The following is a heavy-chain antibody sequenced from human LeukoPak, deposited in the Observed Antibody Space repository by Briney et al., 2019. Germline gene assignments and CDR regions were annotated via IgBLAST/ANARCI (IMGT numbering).Heavy chain of an antibody. CDR2: ISGSYST. J-gene: IGHJ4*02. Sequence: GGSLRLSCEVSGFALRSYAVNWVRQAPGKGLEWVSRISGSYSTYYADSVKGRYTISRDNSKNTLYLQMNSLRVEDTAVYYCAKDPYHHSHFFDYWGQGTLVTVSS. CDR1: GFALRSYA. D-gene: IGHD1-14*01. V-gene: IGHV3-23*01. CDR3: AKDPYHHSHFFDY.